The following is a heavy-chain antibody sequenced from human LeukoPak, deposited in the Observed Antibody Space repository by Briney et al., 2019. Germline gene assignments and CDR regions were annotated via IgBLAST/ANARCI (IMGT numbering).Heavy chain of an antibody. CDR2: INPNSGGT. CDR1: GYTFTSYG. J-gene: IGHJ4*02. D-gene: IGHD3-22*01. CDR3: AREGGYYYDSSGYCDY. Sequence: ASVKVSCKASGYTFTSYGISWVRQAPGQGLEWMGWINPNSGGTNYAQKFQGRVTMTRDTSISTAYMELSRLRSDDTAVYYCAREGGYYYDSSGYCDYWGQGTLVTVSS. V-gene: IGHV1-2*02.